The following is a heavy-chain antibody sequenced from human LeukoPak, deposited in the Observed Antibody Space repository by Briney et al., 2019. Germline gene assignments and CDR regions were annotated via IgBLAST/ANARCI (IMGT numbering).Heavy chain of an antibody. CDR2: ISGDGVST. Sequence: GGSLRLPCVASGLPIGDFAMHWVRQAPGQGLEWVSLISGDGVSTFFADSVKGRFSISRDNSKNSLFLEMSSLRTEDTAMYYCVRESGKFDYWGQGTLVAVSS. CDR1: GLPIGDFA. V-gene: IGHV3-43*02. J-gene: IGHJ4*02. CDR3: VRESGKFDY.